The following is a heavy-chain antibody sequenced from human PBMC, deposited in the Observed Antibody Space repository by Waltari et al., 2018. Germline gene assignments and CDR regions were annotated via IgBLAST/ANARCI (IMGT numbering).Heavy chain of an antibody. CDR3: ARGFRRVLRFLDHYYYYGMDV. CDR2: MNPNSGNT. CDR1: GYTFTSYD. D-gene: IGHD3-3*01. V-gene: IGHV1-8*01. Sequence: QVQLVQSGAEVKKPGASVKVSCKASGYTFTSYDINWVRQATGQGLEWMGGMNPNSGNTGYAQKFKGRVTMTRNTSISTAYMELSSLRSEDTAVYYCARGFRRVLRFLDHYYYYGMDVWGQGTTVTVSS. J-gene: IGHJ6*02.